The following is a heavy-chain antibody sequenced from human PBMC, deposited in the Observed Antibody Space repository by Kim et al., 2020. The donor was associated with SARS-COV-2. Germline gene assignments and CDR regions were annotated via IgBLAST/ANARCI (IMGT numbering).Heavy chain of an antibody. CDR3: ARGVDGYFLNLSHFDY. CDR1: GFDFSNYD. J-gene: IGHJ4*02. D-gene: IGHD3-22*01. Sequence: GGSLRLSCAASGFDFSNYDMHWVRQTTRKGLEWVSGIGTLGDTYYSDSLKGRFTISRENATNSLFLQVNSLRAGDTAVYYCARGVDGYFLNLSHFDYWGQGALVTVSS. CDR2: IGTLGDT. V-gene: IGHV3-13*01.